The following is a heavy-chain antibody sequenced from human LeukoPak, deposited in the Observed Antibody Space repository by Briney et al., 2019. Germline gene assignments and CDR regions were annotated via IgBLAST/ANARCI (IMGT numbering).Heavy chain of an antibody. Sequence: SETLSLTCTVSGGSISTYYWSWIRQPPGKGLEWIGYIYYSGNTNYNPSLKSRVTISVDTTKNQFSLKLSSETAADTAVYYCARDGGRKYRSSYAFDYWGQGTLVTVSS. J-gene: IGHJ4*02. V-gene: IGHV4-59*01. CDR3: ARDGGRKYRSSYAFDY. CDR2: IYYSGNT. D-gene: IGHD6-6*01. CDR1: GGSISTYY.